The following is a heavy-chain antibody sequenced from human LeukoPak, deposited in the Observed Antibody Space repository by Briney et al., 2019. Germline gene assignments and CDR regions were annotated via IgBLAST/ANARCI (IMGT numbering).Heavy chain of an antibody. CDR3: ARLLGYCSSTSCYT. V-gene: IGHV3-7*01. D-gene: IGHD2-2*02. CDR1: GFTFSSYW. CDR2: IKQDGSEK. J-gene: IGHJ4*02. Sequence: PGGSLRLSCAASGFTFSSYWMSWVRQVPGKGLEWVANIKQDGSEKYYVDSVKGRFTISRDNAKNSLYLQMNSLRAEDTAVYYCARLLGYCSSTSCYTWGQGTLVTVSS.